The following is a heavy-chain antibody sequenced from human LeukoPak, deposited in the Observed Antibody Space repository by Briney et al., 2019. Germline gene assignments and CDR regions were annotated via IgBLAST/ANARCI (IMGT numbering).Heavy chain of an antibody. J-gene: IGHJ6*02. Sequence: GGSLRLSCAASGFTFSSYGMHWVRQAPGKGLEWVAVISYDGSNKYYADSVKGRFTISRDNSKSTLYLQMNSLRAEDTAVYYCAKDLPYCSGGSCYSVFYYYGMDVWGQGTTVTVSS. D-gene: IGHD2-15*01. CDR1: GFTFSSYG. CDR2: ISYDGSNK. CDR3: AKDLPYCSGGSCYSVFYYYGMDV. V-gene: IGHV3-30*18.